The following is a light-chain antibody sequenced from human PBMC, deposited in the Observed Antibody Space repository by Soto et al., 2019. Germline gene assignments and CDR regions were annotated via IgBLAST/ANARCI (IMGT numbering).Light chain of an antibody. V-gene: IGKV1-5*01. CDR3: QQYNSYSVT. Sequence: DIQMPQSPSTLSASVGDRVTITCRASQSISSWLAWYQQKPGKAPKLLIYDASSLESGVPSRFSGSGSVTEFTLTISSLQPDDFASYYCQQYNSYSVTFGGGTKVEIK. CDR2: DAS. J-gene: IGKJ4*01. CDR1: QSISSW.